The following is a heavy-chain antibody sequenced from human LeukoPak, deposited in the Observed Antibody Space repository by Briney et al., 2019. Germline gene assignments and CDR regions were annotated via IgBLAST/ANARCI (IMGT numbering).Heavy chain of an antibody. Sequence: SGGSLRLSCAASGFTFSSYAMSWVRQAPGKGLEWVSAISGSGASTYYADSVKGRFTISRDNSKNTLYLQMNSLRAEDTAVYYCAKDLSSSWYRCAFDIWGQGTMVTVSS. CDR1: GFTFSSYA. CDR3: AKDLSSSWYRCAFDI. V-gene: IGHV3-23*01. D-gene: IGHD6-13*01. J-gene: IGHJ3*02. CDR2: ISGSGAST.